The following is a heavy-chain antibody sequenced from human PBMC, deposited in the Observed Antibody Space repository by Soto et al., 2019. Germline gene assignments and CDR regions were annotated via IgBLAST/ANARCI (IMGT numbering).Heavy chain of an antibody. D-gene: IGHD6-13*01. CDR1: GGSFTANY. J-gene: IGHJ4*02. CDR3: ASARWDF. CDR2: VFHNGNT. Sequence: QVQLHQWGAGLVEPSETLSLTCAVSGGSFTANYWAWGRQPPGKGLEWIGEVFHNGNTNYNPSLKSRVTVSADTSKNQFSLRLTSVTAADTAVYFCASARWDFWGQGTLVTVSS. V-gene: IGHV4-34*12.